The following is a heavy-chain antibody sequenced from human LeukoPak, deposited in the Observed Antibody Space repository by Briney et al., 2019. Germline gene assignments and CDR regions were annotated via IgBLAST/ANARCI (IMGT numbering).Heavy chain of an antibody. CDR1: GGSISSYY. J-gene: IGHJ4*02. V-gene: IGHV4-59*12. Sequence: SETLSLTCTVSGGSISSYYWSWIRQPPGKGLEWIGYIYYSGSTNYNPSLKSRVTISVDTSKNQFSLKLSSVTAADTAVYYCARGTGQNPGETAMVAQDYWGQGTLVTVSS. CDR2: IYYSGST. D-gene: IGHD5-18*01. CDR3: ARGTGQNPGETAMVAQDY.